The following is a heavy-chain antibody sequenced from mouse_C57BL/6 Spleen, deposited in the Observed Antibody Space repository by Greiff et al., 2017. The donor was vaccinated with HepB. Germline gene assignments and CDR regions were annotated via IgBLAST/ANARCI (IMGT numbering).Heavy chain of an antibody. CDR2: IYPGSGST. Sequence: VQLQQSGAELVKPGASVKMSCKASGYTFTSYWITWVKQRPGQGLEWIGDIYPGSGSTNYNEKFKSKATLTVDTSSSTAYMQPSSLTSEDSAVYYCAREGRYSETFDYWGQGTTLTVSS. V-gene: IGHV1-55*01. CDR3: AREGRYSETFDY. CDR1: GYTFTSYW. J-gene: IGHJ2*01. D-gene: IGHD3-1*01.